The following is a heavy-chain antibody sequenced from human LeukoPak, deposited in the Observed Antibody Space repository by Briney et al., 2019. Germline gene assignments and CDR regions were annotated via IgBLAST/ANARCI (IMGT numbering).Heavy chain of an antibody. V-gene: IGHV5-51*01. Sequence: GESLKISCKGSGYSFTTYSIGWVRQMPGKGLERMGIIYPGDSDARHSPSFQGQVTILVDKSISTAYLQWSSLKASDTAMYYCAGGYSGYDPIDYWGQGTLVTVSS. J-gene: IGHJ4*02. CDR2: IYPGDSDA. D-gene: IGHD5-12*01. CDR3: AGGYSGYDPIDY. CDR1: GYSFTTYS.